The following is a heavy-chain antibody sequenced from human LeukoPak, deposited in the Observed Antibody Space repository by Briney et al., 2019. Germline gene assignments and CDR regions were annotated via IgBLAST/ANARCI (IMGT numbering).Heavy chain of an antibody. CDR2: IRYDGSNK. J-gene: IGHJ3*02. Sequence: GGSLRLSCAASGFTFSSYGMHWVRQAPGKGLEWVAFIRYDGSNKYYADSVKGRFTISRDNSKNTLYLQMNSLRAEDTAVYYCAKCAGSSGGYWARAFDIWGQGTMVTVSS. CDR1: GFTFSSYG. V-gene: IGHV3-30*02. D-gene: IGHD1-26*01. CDR3: AKCAGSSGGYWARAFDI.